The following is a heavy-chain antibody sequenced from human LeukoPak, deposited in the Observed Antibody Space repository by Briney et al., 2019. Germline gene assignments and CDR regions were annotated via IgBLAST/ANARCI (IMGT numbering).Heavy chain of an antibody. V-gene: IGHV3-30*02. CDR2: IRLDGRNK. CDR3: AKESLMDIVVVPAARSPFDY. Sequence: PGGSLRLSWAPSGFTLSSYGMHWVRQAPGKGLEWVPFIRLDGRNKYYADSVKGRFTISRDNSKNTLYLQMNSLRAEDTAVYYCAKESLMDIVVVPAARSPFDYWGQGTLVTVSS. D-gene: IGHD2-2*03. J-gene: IGHJ4*02. CDR1: GFTLSSYG.